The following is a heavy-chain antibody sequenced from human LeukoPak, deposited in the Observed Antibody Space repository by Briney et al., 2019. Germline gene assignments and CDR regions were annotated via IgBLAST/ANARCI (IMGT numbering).Heavy chain of an antibody. Sequence: ASVKVSCKASGYTFTTYDINWVRQATGQGLEWMGWMNPNSGNTGYAQKFQGRVTMTRNTSISTAYMELSSLKTEDTAVYYCTTDPWWNLLWFGELLSGLSTIEDYWGQGTLVTVSS. D-gene: IGHD3-10*01. CDR2: MNPNSGNT. J-gene: IGHJ4*02. CDR3: TTDPWWNLLWFGELLSGLSTIEDY. V-gene: IGHV1-8*01. CDR1: GYTFTTYD.